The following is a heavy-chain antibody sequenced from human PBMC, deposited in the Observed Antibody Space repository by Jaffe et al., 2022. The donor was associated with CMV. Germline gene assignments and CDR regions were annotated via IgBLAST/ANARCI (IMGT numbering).Heavy chain of an antibody. CDR3: ARAPGGYYDTRGYFSDI. V-gene: IGHV4-59*01. J-gene: IGHJ3*02. CDR1: GGSIGAFY. CDR2: THYTGDT. Sequence: QVQLQESGPGLVKPSETLSLTCTISGGSIGAFYWSWIRQTPGAGLEWIGYTHYTGDTNYNPSLESRVTISIDTSKKQISLILYSVTAADTAVYYCARAPGGYYDTRGYFSDIWGQGTMVTVSS. D-gene: IGHD3-22*01.